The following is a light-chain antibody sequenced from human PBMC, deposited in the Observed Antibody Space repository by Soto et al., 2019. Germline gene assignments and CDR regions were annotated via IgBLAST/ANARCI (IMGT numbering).Light chain of an antibody. J-gene: IGKJ1*01. Sequence: EIVMTQSPATLSVSPGERATLSCRASQTVSNYLAWYQQKPGQAPRLLIFFASTRATGTPARFSGSQSGTDFTLTITSLQSEDFAVYYCQQYKNWPPTFGQGTTVEFK. CDR1: QTVSNY. V-gene: IGKV3-15*01. CDR3: QQYKNWPPT. CDR2: FAS.